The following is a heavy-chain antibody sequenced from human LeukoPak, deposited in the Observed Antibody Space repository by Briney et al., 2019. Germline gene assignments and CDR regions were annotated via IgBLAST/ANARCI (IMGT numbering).Heavy chain of an antibody. CDR2: ISGSGGST. CDR3: AKDMDLVVAATPVPDY. CDR1: GFTFSSYA. J-gene: IGHJ4*02. D-gene: IGHD2-15*01. Sequence: GGSLRLSCAASGFTFSSYAMSWVRQAPGKGLEWVSAISGSGGSTYYADSVKGRFTISRDNSKNTLYLQMNSLRAEDTAVYYCAKDMDLVVAATPVPDYWGQGTLVTVSS. V-gene: IGHV3-23*01.